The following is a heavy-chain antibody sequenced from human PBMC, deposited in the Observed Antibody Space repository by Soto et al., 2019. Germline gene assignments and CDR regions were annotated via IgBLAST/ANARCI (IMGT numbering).Heavy chain of an antibody. J-gene: IGHJ4*02. V-gene: IGHV3-13*01. Sequence: EVQLVESGGGLVQPGGSLRLSCAASGFTFINYDMHWVRQTTGKGLEWVSAIGTVGDTYYPGSVKGRFTISRENAKNSLYLQMNSLRAGDTAVYYCARALRTGYYDCWGQGILVTVSS. CDR1: GFTFINYD. CDR2: IGTVGDT. CDR3: ARALRTGYYDC. D-gene: IGHD3-10*01.